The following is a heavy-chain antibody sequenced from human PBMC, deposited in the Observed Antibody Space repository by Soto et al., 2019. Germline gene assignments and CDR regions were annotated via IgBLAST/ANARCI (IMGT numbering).Heavy chain of an antibody. J-gene: IGHJ2*01. V-gene: IGHV1-69*06. CDR2: IIPICGTA. D-gene: IGHD6-19*01. Sequence: QVQLVQSGAEVKKPGSSVKVSCKASGGTFSSYAISWVRQAPGQGLAWMGGIIPICGTANYAQKFQGRVTITADKSTSTAYMELSSLRSEDTAVYYCARGTRWLDHRYWYCDLWGSGTLVTVSS. CDR3: ARGTRWLDHRYWYCDL. CDR1: GGTFSSYA.